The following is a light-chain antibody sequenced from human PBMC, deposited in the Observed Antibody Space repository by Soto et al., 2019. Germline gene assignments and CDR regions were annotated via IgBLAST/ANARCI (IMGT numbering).Light chain of an antibody. CDR2: KAS. CDR3: QQYNSYSEA. CDR1: QTISSW. Sequence: DIQMTQSPSTLSGSVGDRVTITCRASQTISSWLAWYQQKPGKAPKLLIYKASTLKSGVPSRFSGSGSGTEFTLTIRSLQPDDFANYYFQQYNSYSEAFGQGTKVDIK. V-gene: IGKV1-5*03. J-gene: IGKJ1*01.